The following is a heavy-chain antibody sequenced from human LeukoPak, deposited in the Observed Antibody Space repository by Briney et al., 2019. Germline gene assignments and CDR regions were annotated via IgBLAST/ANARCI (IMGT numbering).Heavy chain of an antibody. CDR1: GFTFSSYW. CDR2: IKQDGSEK. V-gene: IGHV3-7*05. CDR3: AREFPDYYDSSGYYGAFDI. J-gene: IGHJ3*02. Sequence: PGGSLRLSCAASGFTFSSYWMSWVRQAPGKGLEWVANIKQDGSEKYYVDSVKGRFTISRDNAKNSLYLQMNSLRAEDTAVYYCAREFPDYYDSSGYYGAFDIWGRGTMVTVSS. D-gene: IGHD3-22*01.